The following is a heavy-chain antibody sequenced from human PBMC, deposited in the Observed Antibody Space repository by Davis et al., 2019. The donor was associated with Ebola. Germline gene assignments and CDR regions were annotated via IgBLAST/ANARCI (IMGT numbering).Heavy chain of an antibody. Sequence: GESLKISCKGSGYDFTSHWIGWVRQMPGKGLEWMGLIYTGDSDTRYSPSFRGQVTISADKSTKTAFLQWSSLKASDTAMYYCASLRRTITGIDDSFDIWGQGTMVTVSS. CDR1: GYDFTSHW. J-gene: IGHJ3*02. V-gene: IGHV5-51*01. CDR3: ASLRRTITGIDDSFDI. D-gene: IGHD1-26*01. CDR2: IYTGDSDT.